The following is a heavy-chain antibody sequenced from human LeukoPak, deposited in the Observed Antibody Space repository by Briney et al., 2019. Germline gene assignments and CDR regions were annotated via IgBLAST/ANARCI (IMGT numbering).Heavy chain of an antibody. D-gene: IGHD3-16*01. Sequence: GGSLRLSCAASGFTFTDYYMSWIRQGPGKGLVWVSRINSDGSRINYADSVKGRFTISRDNAKNTVYLQMNSLRAEDTAVYYCVRDLYSYGWTDYWGQGTLVTVSS. CDR2: INSDGSRI. CDR3: VRDLYSYGWTDY. CDR1: GFTFTDYY. V-gene: IGHV3-74*01. J-gene: IGHJ4*02.